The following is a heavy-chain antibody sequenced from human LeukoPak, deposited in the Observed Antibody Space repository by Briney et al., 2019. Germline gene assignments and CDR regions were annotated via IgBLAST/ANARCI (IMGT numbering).Heavy chain of an antibody. CDR1: GFTFDDYG. Sequence: GGSLRLSCAASGFTFDDYGMSWVRQAPGKGLEWVSGINWNGGSTGYADSVKGRFTISRDNAKNSLYLQMNSLRAEDTGLYYCARGEPADSAFDIWGQGTMVTVSS. CDR3: ARGEPADSAFDI. D-gene: IGHD2-2*01. V-gene: IGHV3-20*04. J-gene: IGHJ3*02. CDR2: INWNGGST.